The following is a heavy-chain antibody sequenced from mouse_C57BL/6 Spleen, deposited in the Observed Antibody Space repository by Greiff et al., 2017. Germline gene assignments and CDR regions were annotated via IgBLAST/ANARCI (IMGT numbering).Heavy chain of an antibody. CDR1: GYTFTDYY. Sequence: EVQLQQSGPVLVKPGASVKMSCKASGYTFTDYYMNWVKQSHGKSLEWIGVINPYNGGTSYNQKFKGKATLTVDKSSSTAYMGLNSLTSEDSAVYYCARRYGSSYWYFDVWGTGTTVTVSS. D-gene: IGHD1-1*01. CDR3: ARRYGSSYWYFDV. J-gene: IGHJ1*03. V-gene: IGHV1-19*01. CDR2: INPYNGGT.